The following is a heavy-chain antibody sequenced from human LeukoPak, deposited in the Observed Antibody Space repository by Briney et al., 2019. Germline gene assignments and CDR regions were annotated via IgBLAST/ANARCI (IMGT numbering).Heavy chain of an antibody. Sequence: GGSLRLSCAASGFTFSNYGMHWVRQDPGKGLEWVAVLAHDGSVAYYADWVKGRFTISRDNSRNTLYLQMNSLRAEDTAVYYCAKEPTPYSSGWYFPDDHWGQGAWSPSPQ. J-gene: IGHJ5*02. CDR2: LAHDGSVA. D-gene: IGHD6-19*01. CDR1: GFTFSNYG. V-gene: IGHV3-30*18. CDR3: AKEPTPYSSGWYFPDDH.